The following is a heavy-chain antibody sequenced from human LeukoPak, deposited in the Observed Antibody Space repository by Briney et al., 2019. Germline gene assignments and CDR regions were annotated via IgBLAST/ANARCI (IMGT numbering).Heavy chain of an antibody. J-gene: IGHJ3*02. Sequence: ASVKVSCKASGYTFTSYYMHWVRQAPGQGLEWMGIINPSGGSTSYAQKFQGRVTMTRDMSTSTVYMELSSLRSEDTAVYYRASLDYGGYAGAFDIWGQGTMVTVSS. V-gene: IGHV1-46*01. CDR1: GYTFTSYY. CDR3: ASLDYGGYAGAFDI. D-gene: IGHD4-17*01. CDR2: INPSGGST.